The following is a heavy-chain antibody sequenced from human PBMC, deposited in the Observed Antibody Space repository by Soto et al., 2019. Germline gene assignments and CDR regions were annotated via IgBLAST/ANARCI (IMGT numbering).Heavy chain of an antibody. CDR2: IIPIFGTA. CDR1: GGTFSSYA. V-gene: IGHV1-69*06. CDR3: ARGRRDIVVVVAAPIPNYYYYGMDV. Sequence: SVKVSCKASGGTFSSYAISWVRQAPGQGLEWMGGIIPIFGTANYAQKFQGRVTITADKSTSTAYMELSSLRSEDTAVYYCARGRRDIVVVVAAPIPNYYYYGMDVWGQGTTVTVSS. J-gene: IGHJ6*02. D-gene: IGHD2-15*01.